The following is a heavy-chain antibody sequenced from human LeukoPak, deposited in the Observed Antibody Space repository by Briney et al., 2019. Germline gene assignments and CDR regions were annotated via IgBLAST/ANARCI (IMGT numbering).Heavy chain of an antibody. CDR3: AKVGSSGLLDEYFDY. J-gene: IGHJ4*02. Sequence: PGGSLRLSCAASGFTFDDYGMSWVRQAPGKGLEWVSAISGSGGSTYYADSVKGRFTVSRDNSKNTLYLQMNSLRAEDTAVYFCAKVGSSGLLDEYFDYWGQGTLVTVSS. D-gene: IGHD6-19*01. CDR1: GFTFDDYG. CDR2: ISGSGGST. V-gene: IGHV3-23*01.